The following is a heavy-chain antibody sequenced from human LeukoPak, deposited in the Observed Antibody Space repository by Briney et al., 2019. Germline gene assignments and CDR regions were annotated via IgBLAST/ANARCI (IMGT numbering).Heavy chain of an antibody. V-gene: IGHV1-18*01. CDR2: ISAYNGNT. CDR3: ARGAYYYDSSGYYQW. D-gene: IGHD3-22*01. CDR1: GYTFTNYA. J-gene: IGHJ4*02. Sequence: ASVKVSCKASGYTFTNYAVSWVRQAPGQGLEYMGYISAYNGNTNYAQNLQGRVTMTTDTSTTTVYMELSSLRSEDTAVYYCARGAYYYDSSGYYQWWGQGTLVTVSS.